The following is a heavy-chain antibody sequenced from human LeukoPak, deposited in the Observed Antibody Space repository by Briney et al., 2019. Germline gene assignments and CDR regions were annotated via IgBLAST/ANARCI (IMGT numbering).Heavy chain of an antibody. CDR3: ARERTTIVSGTTIGAY. Sequence: ASVKVSCKASGYTFTGHHIHWVRQAPGQGLEWMGWINPNTGDTNYAQKFQGRVTMTRDTSISTVYMELSRLRSDDTAFYYCARERTTIVSGTTIGAYWGQGTLVTVSS. V-gene: IGHV1-2*02. CDR2: INPNTGDT. D-gene: IGHD2/OR15-2a*01. J-gene: IGHJ4*02. CDR1: GYTFTGHH.